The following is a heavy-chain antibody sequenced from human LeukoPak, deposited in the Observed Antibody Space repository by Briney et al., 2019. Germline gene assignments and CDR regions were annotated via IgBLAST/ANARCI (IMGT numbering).Heavy chain of an antibody. CDR3: ARTYYDILTGYYPTFDY. CDR2: ISSSSSYI. V-gene: IGHV3-21*01. Sequence: PGGSLRLSCAASGFTFSSYSMNWVRQAPGEGLELVSTISSSSSYIYYADSVKGRFTISRDNAKNSLYLQMNSLRAEDTAVYYCARTYYDILTGYYPTFDYWGQGTLVTVSS. J-gene: IGHJ4*02. D-gene: IGHD3-9*01. CDR1: GFTFSSYS.